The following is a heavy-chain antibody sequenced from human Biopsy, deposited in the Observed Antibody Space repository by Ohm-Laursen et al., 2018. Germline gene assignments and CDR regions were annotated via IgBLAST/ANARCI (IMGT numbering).Heavy chain of an antibody. CDR3: ARDGGILNYGNFKYYHYYGMDV. Sequence: SETLSLTCTVSGDSVTKYYWSWIRQPPGKGLEWIGHIYYSVMTNYNPSLQSRVSISVGTSRNQVSLTLSSVTAADTAVYYCARDGGILNYGNFKYYHYYGMDVWGQGTKVTVSS. J-gene: IGHJ6*02. D-gene: IGHD4-11*01. CDR2: IYYSVMT. V-gene: IGHV4-59*02. CDR1: GDSVTKYY.